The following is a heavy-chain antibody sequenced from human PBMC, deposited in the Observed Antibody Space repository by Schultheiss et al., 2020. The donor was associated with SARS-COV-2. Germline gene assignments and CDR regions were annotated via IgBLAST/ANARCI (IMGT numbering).Heavy chain of an antibody. Sequence: GGSLRLSCAASGFTFSSYAMGWVRQAPGKGLEWVSAITGSGDNTYYTESVRGRFTISRDNSKNTLYLQMNSLRAEDTAVYYCAKYSSSWLYYGMDVWGQGTTVTVSS. J-gene: IGHJ6*02. CDR1: GFTFSSYA. V-gene: IGHV3-23*01. CDR2: ITGSGDNT. D-gene: IGHD6-13*01. CDR3: AKYSSSWLYYGMDV.